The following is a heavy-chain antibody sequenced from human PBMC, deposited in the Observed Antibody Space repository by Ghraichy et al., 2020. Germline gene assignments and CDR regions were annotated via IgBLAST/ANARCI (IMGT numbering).Heavy chain of an antibody. Sequence: GGSLRLSCAVSGFTFSSYWMSWVRQAPGKGLEWVANIKLDGSEKYYVDSVKGRFTISRDNAGNSLYLQMNSLRAEDTAVYYCARGYSYIMFWGQGTLVTVSS. CDR1: GFTFSSYW. V-gene: IGHV3-7*01. D-gene: IGHD5-18*01. CDR3: ARGYSYIMF. J-gene: IGHJ4*02. CDR2: IKLDGSEK.